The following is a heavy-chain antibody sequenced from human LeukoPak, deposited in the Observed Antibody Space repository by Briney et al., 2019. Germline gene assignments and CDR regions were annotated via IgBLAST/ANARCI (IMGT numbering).Heavy chain of an antibody. J-gene: IGHJ4*02. CDR2: INPNSGGT. D-gene: IGHD5-12*01. V-gene: IGHV1-2*06. CDR1: GYTFTGYY. CDR3: ARLSGYDAFDY. Sequence: GASVKVSCKASGYTFTGYYMHWVRQAPGQGLEWMGRINPNSGGTNYAQKFQGRVTMTRDTSISTAYMELSSLRSEDTAVYYCARLSGYDAFDYWGQGTLVTVSS.